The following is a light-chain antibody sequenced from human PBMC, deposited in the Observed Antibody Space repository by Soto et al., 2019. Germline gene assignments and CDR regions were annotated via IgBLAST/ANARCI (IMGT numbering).Light chain of an antibody. CDR3: QQSYRIPWT. V-gene: IGKV1-39*01. CDR2: AAS. CDR1: QSINTF. Sequence: DIQMTQSPSSLSASVGDRVTIACRASQSINTFLNWYEVKPGKAPKLLIYAASSLQSGVPSRLSGSGSGTDSTLTISSLQPEDFATYYCQQSYRIPWTFGQGTKVEIK. J-gene: IGKJ1*01.